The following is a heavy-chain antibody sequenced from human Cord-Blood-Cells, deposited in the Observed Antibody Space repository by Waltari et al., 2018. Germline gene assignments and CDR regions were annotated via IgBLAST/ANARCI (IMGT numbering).Heavy chain of an antibody. J-gene: IGHJ6*02. V-gene: IGHV1-24*01. CDR3: ATAGSNTVNDYYYYYGMDV. D-gene: IGHD4-4*01. CDR2: FDPEDGET. CDR1: GYTLTELS. Sequence: QVQLVQSGAEVKKPGASVKVSCKVSGYTLTELSMHWVRQAPGNGLEWMGGFDPEDGETIYAQKFQGRGTMTEDTSTDTAYMELSSLRSEDTAVYYCATAGSNTVNDYYYYYGMDVWGQGTTVTVSS.